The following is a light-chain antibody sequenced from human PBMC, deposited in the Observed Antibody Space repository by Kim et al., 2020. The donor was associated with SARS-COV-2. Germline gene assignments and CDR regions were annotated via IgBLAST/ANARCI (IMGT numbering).Light chain of an antibody. CDR1: HSISNL. Sequence: DIQMTQSPSTLSASVGDRVTITCRASHSISNLLAWYQQKPGKAPTLLIYDASSLQGGVPSRFSGSGSGTEVTLTISSLQPDDFATYYCQQYSNYSPWTFGQGTKVDIK. V-gene: IGKV1-5*01. J-gene: IGKJ1*01. CDR2: DAS. CDR3: QQYSNYSPWT.